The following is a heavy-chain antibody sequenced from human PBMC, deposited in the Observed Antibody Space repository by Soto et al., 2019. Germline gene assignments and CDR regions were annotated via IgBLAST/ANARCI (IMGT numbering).Heavy chain of an antibody. V-gene: IGHV2-26*01. CDR1: EFSLSDTRMG. Sequence: QVTLKESGPVLVKPTETLTLTCTVSEFSLSDTRMGVTWIRQPPGKALEWLAHIFSNDEKSYTTSLKSRVSIYKDTSKSQVVLTMTNMDPEDTATYYCARIQDYDYVWGSYRQHYYGMDVWGQGTTVTVSS. J-gene: IGHJ6*02. CDR2: IFSNDEK. CDR3: ARIQDYDYVWGSYRQHYYGMDV. D-gene: IGHD3-16*02.